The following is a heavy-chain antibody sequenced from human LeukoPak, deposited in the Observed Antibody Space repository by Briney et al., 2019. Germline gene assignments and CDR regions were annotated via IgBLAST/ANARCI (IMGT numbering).Heavy chain of an antibody. CDR2: ISYSGST. Sequence: ESGPTLVNPSETLSLTCTVSGGSISSYYWSWIRQPPGRGLEWIGYISYSGSTNYNPSLKSRVTISVDTSKNQFSLKLSSVTPADTAVYYCARYVWGSYPTFEDYWGQGTLVTLSS. V-gene: IGHV4-59*01. J-gene: IGHJ4*02. D-gene: IGHD3-16*02. CDR1: GGSISSYY. CDR3: ARYVWGSYPTFEDY.